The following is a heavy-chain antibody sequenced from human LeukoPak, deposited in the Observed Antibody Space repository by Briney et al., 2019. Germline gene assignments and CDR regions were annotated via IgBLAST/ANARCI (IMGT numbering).Heavy chain of an antibody. D-gene: IGHD2-15*01. Sequence: SETLSLTCTVSGDSMSSFHWSWIRQPAGKGLEWIGLISTSGSTKYNPSLESRVAMSVDTSTNQFSLRLSSVTAADTAVYYCARRLLGYCSGGSCYSGYFQHWGQGTLVTVSS. V-gene: IGHV4-4*07. CDR1: GDSMSSFH. CDR3: ARRLLGYCSGGSCYSGYFQH. CDR2: ISTSGST. J-gene: IGHJ1*01.